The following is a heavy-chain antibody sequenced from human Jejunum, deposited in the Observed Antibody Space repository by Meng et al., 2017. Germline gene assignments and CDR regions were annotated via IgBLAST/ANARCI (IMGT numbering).Heavy chain of an antibody. V-gene: IGHV4-4*02. CDR1: GGSIRSVYW. J-gene: IGHJ4*02. D-gene: IGHD5-18*01. CDR3: ARGGYYSFDY. Sequence: QWQVKESGPGLWRPSETLSSTWAVSGGSIRSVYWWTWVRQSPGKGLEWIGEIYHSGSTNYNPSLKSRVTISVDKSKNQFSLKLTSVTAADTAVYYRARGGYYSFDYWGQGTLVTVSS. CDR2: IYHSGST.